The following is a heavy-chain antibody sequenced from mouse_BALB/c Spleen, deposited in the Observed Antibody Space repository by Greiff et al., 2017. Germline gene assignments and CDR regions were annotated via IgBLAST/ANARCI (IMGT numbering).Heavy chain of an antibody. CDR3: ARWYYGSSYNYAMDY. D-gene: IGHD1-1*01. V-gene: IGHV1-77*01. CDR2: IYPGSGNT. Sequence: QVQLKESGAELARPGASVKLSCKASGYTFTDYYINWVKQRTGQGLEWIGEIYPGSGNTYYNEKFKGKATLTADKSSSTAYMQLSSLTSEDSAVYFCARWYYGSSYNYAMDYWGQGTSVTVSS. CDR1: GYTFTDYY. J-gene: IGHJ4*01.